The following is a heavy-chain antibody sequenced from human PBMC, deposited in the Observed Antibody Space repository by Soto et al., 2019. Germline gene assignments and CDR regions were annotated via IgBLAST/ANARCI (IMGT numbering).Heavy chain of an antibody. CDR3: AKDKVARRGQFQDYYMDV. CDR1: GFTFDDYA. D-gene: IGHD6-19*01. CDR2: ISWNIVSI. J-gene: IGHJ6*03. Sequence: TGGSLRLSCAASGFTFDDYAMHWVRQAPGKGLERVSVISWNIVSIVFADFVKGRFTISRDNAKNSLYLQMNILRAEDTALYYFAKDKVARRGQFQDYYMDVWGKGTTVTVSS. V-gene: IGHV3-9*01.